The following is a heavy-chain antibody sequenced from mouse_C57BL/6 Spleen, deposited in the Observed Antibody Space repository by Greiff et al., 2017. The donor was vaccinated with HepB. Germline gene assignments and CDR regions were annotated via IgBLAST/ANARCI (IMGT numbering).Heavy chain of an antibody. CDR2: IYPGSGNT. Sequence: QVQLQQSGAELVRPGASVKLSCKASGYTFTDYYINWVKQRPGQGLEWIARIYPGSGNTYYNEKFKGKATLTAEKSSSTAYMQLSSLTSEDSAVYFCAREYDYDYFDYWGQGTTLTVSS. V-gene: IGHV1-76*01. D-gene: IGHD2-4*01. CDR1: GYTFTDYY. J-gene: IGHJ2*01. CDR3: AREYDYDYFDY.